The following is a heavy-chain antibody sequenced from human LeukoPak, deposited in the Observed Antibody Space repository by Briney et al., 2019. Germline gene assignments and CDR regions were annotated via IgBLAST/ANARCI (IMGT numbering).Heavy chain of an antibody. CDR2: ISGSGGGS. CDR3: AKGWIQLHFDY. J-gene: IGHJ4*02. D-gene: IGHD5-18*01. CDR1: GFTFSSYA. Sequence: GGSLRLSCAASGFTFSSYAMSWVRQAPGKGLEWVSAISGSGGGSYYADSVKGRFTISRDNSKNTLYLQMNSLRAEDTAVYYCAKGWIQLHFDYWGQGTLVTVSS. V-gene: IGHV3-23*01.